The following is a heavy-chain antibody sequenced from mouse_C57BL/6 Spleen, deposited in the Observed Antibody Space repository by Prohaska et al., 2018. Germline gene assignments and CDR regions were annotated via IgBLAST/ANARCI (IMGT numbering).Heavy chain of an antibody. CDR3: TARAGSSDY. V-gene: IGHV6-3*01. CDR1: GFTFSNYW. J-gene: IGHJ2*01. CDR2: IRLKSDNYAT. Sequence: EVKLEESGGGLVQPGGSMKLSCVASGFTFSNYWMNWVRQSPEKGLEWVAQIRLKSDNYATHYAESVKGRFTISRDDSKSCDYLQLNDLRGEDTGISYCTARAGSSDYWGQGTTLTVSS. D-gene: IGHD1-3*01.